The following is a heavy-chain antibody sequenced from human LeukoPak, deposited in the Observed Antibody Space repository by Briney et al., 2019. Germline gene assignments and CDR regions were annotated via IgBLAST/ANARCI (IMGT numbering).Heavy chain of an antibody. CDR2: INPSGGST. V-gene: IGHV1-46*01. D-gene: IGHD2-15*01. Sequence: ASVKVSCKASGYTFTSYYMHWVRQAPGQGLEWMGIINPSGGSTSYAQKFQGRVTITADESTSTAYMELSSLRSEDTAVYYCARGVTCSGGSCHLTFDYWGQGTLVTVSS. J-gene: IGHJ4*02. CDR1: GYTFTSYY. CDR3: ARGVTCSGGSCHLTFDY.